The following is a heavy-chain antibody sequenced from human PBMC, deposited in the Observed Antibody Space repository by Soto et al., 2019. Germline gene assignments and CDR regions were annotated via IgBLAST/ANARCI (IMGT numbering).Heavy chain of an antibody. CDR3: ARDPYDNSAYYHPYYYGMDV. CDR1: GYTFTSYG. CDR2: INAGNGNT. Sequence: GASVKVSCKASGYTFTSYGIHWVRQAPGQRLEWTGWINAGNGNTKYSEKFQGRVTITRDTSASTAYLELSSLRSEDKAVYYCARDPYDNSAYYHPYYYGMDVWGQGTTVTVSS. V-gene: IGHV1-3*01. J-gene: IGHJ6*02. D-gene: IGHD3-22*01.